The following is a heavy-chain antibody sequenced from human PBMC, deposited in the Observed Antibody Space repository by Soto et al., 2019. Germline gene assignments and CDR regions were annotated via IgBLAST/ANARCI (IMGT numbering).Heavy chain of an antibody. D-gene: IGHD1-26*01. CDR2: ISAYSVDT. V-gene: IGHV1-18*01. J-gene: IGHJ6*02. CDR1: GYRFETYA. Sequence: GASVKVSCKASGYRFETYAMTWVRQAPGQGLEWMGWISAYSVDTYSAQKFQDRLTMAKDTSTGTAYMELRSLTSDDTAVYYCAGGHGAIRGALDVWGQGTTVTVSS. CDR3: AGGHGAIRGALDV.